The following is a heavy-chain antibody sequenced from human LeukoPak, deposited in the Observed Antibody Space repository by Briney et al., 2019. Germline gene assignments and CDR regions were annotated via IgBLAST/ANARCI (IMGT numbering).Heavy chain of an antibody. V-gene: IGHV1-69*13. D-gene: IGHD5-24*01. Sequence: GASVKVSCKASGGTFSSYAISWVRQAPGQGLEWMGGIIPIFGTANYAQKFQGRVTITADESTSTAYMELSSLRSEDTAVYYCARGVEMATIRYEDLDYYYYMDVWGKGTTVTVSS. CDR1: GGTFSSYA. CDR2: IIPIFGTA. J-gene: IGHJ6*03. CDR3: ARGVEMATIRYEDLDYYYYMDV.